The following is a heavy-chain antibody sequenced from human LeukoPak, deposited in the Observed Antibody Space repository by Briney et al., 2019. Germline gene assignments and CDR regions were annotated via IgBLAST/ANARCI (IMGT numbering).Heavy chain of an antibody. CDR2: IDLDGSER. J-gene: IGHJ3*02. D-gene: IGHD1-1*01. CDR3: ARDPTGNDAFDI. Sequence: GGSLRLSCAASGFTFSNYSMRWVRQAPGKRPEWVANIDLDGSERYYVDSVKGRFTISRDNTNNSLYLQLNSLRVEDTAVYYCARDPTGNDAFDIWGQGTRVTASS. CDR1: GFTFSNYS. V-gene: IGHV3-7*05.